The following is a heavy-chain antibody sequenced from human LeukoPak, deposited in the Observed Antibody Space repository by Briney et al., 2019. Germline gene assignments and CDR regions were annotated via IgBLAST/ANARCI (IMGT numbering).Heavy chain of an antibody. V-gene: IGHV3-66*04. CDR1: GFTVSSNY. Sequence: GSLRLSCAASGFTVSSNYMSWVRQAPGKGLEWVSVIYSGGSTYYADSVKGRFTISRDNSKNTLYLQMNSLRAEDTAVYYCARPSYGDYNFDYWGQGTLVTVSS. D-gene: IGHD4-17*01. CDR2: IYSGGST. J-gene: IGHJ4*02. CDR3: ARPSYGDYNFDY.